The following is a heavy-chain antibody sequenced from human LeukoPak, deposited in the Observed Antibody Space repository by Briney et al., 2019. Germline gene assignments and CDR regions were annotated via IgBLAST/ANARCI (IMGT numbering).Heavy chain of an antibody. CDR3: ARRVDPGSVDAFDI. J-gene: IGHJ3*02. D-gene: IGHD3-10*01. CDR2: IYYSGST. V-gene: IGHV4-61*05. CDR1: GGSISSSSYY. Sequence: PSETLSLTCTVSGGSISSSSYYWSWIRQPPGKGLEWIGYIYYSGSTNYNPSLKSRVTISVDTSKNQFSLKLSSVTAADTAVYYCARRVDPGSVDAFDIWGQGTMVTVSS.